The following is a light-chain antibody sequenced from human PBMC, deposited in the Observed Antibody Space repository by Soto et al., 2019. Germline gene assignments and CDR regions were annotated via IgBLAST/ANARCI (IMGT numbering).Light chain of an antibody. CDR2: DVS. CDR1: SSDVGGFEF. Sequence: SLLTQPASLSGSPGQSITLSFPGTSSDVGGFEFVSWYQQHPDNAPKLIIYDVSDRPSGESSRFSGSKSANTASLTISGLQAEDEADYYCSSYTSSGTYVFGTGTKVTVL. CDR3: SSYTSSGTYV. V-gene: IGLV2-14*01. J-gene: IGLJ1*01.